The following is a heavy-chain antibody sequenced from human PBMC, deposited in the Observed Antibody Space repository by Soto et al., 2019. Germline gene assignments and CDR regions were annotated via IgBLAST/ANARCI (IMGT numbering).Heavy chain of an antibody. D-gene: IGHD2-2*01. Sequence: SETLSLTCTVSGGSISSSSYYWGWIRQPPGKGLEWIGSIYYSGSTYYNPSLKSRVTISVDTSKNQFSLKLSSVTAADTAVYYCARHFARHYQLLKDYYYMDVWGKGTTVTVS. CDR1: GGSISSSSYY. CDR3: ARHFARHYQLLKDYYYMDV. J-gene: IGHJ6*03. V-gene: IGHV4-39*01. CDR2: IYYSGST.